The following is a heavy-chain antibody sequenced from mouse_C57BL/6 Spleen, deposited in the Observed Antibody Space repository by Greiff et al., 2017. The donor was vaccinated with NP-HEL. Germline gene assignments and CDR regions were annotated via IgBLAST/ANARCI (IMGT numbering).Heavy chain of an antibody. CDR2: IHPNSGST. CDR1: GYTFTSYW. V-gene: IGHV1-64*01. D-gene: IGHD1-1*01. CDR3: ARTYYDGSSHYYAMDY. Sequence: VQLQQPGAELVKPGASVKLSCKASGYTFTSYWMHWVKQRPGQGLEWIGMIHPNSGSTNYNEKFKSKSTLTVDKSSSTAYMQLSSLTSEDSAVYYCARTYYDGSSHYYAMDYWGQGTSVTVSS. J-gene: IGHJ4*01.